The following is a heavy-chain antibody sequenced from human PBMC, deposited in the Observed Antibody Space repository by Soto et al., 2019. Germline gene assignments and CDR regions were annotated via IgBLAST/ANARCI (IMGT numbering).Heavy chain of an antibody. CDR3: ARVSGFGLDS. J-gene: IGHJ4*02. D-gene: IGHD3-10*01. Sequence: EVQLVESGVGLVQPGGSLRLSCAASGFTFSSYWMTWVRQAPGKGLEWVANIKQDGNEKYYVDSVKGRFTISRDNAKNSLYLQMNSLRAEDTAVYYCARVSGFGLDSWGQGTLVTVAS. CDR2: IKQDGNEK. CDR1: GFTFSSYW. V-gene: IGHV3-7*01.